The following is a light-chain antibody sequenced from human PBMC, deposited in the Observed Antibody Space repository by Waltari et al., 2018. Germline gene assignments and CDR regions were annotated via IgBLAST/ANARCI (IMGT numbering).Light chain of an antibody. Sequence: DIQMTQSPPSLSASVGDRVTITCRASQGIRDALVWYQQKPGKAPKLLIYAASTLQSGVPSRFSGSGSGTDFTLTISCLQSEDFATYYCQQYYSYPPTFGQGTKVEIK. CDR3: QQYYSYPPT. CDR1: QGIRDA. CDR2: AAS. V-gene: IGKV1-17*01. J-gene: IGKJ1*01.